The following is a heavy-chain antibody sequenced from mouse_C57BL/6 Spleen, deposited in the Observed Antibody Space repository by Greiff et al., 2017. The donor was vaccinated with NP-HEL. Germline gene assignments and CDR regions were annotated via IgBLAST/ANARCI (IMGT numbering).Heavy chain of an antibody. CDR1: GYSITSGYY. D-gene: IGHD1-1*01. V-gene: IGHV3-6*01. CDR3: AREGFYYGSSQFAY. Sequence: EVHLVESGPGLVKPSQSLSLTCSVTGYSITSGYYWNWIRQFPGNKLEWMGYISYDGSNNYNPSLKNRISITRDTSKNQFFLKLNSVTTEDTATYYCAREGFYYGSSQFAYWGQGTLVTVSA. CDR2: ISYDGSN. J-gene: IGHJ3*01.